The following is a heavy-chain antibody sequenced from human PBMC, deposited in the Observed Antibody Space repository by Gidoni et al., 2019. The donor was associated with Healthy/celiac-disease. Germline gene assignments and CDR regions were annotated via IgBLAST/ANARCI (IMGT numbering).Heavy chain of an antibody. D-gene: IGHD1-1*01. CDR3: ARGGRRELDY. Sequence: STYYNPSLKSRVTISVDTSKNQFSLKLSSVTAADTAVYYCARGGRRELDYWGQGTLVTVSS. J-gene: IGHJ4*02. V-gene: IGHV4-31*02. CDR2: ST.